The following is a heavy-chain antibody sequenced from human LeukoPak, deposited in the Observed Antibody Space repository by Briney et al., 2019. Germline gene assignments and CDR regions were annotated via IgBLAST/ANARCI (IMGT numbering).Heavy chain of an antibody. D-gene: IGHD1-14*01. V-gene: IGHV1-2*02. CDR3: ARGPTGRLDH. Sequence: ASVKVSCKASGYTFTGSYMHWGRQAPGQGLECMGWINPNSGGTNYAQKFQGRVTMTSDTSISTVYMELNSLRSDDTAVFYCARGPTGRLDHWGQGTLVTVSS. CDR1: GYTFTGSY. CDR2: INPNSGGT. J-gene: IGHJ4*02.